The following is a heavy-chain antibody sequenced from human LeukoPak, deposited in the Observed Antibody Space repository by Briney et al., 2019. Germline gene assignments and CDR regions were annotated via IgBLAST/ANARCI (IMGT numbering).Heavy chain of an antibody. J-gene: IGHJ4*02. D-gene: IGHD6-19*01. V-gene: IGHV3-7*01. Sequence: PGGSLRLSCVASGFTLSSYWMSWVRQAPGKGLEWVASIKQDGSEKSYVDSVKGRFTISRDNAKNSLYLQMNSLRAEDTAVYYCASSGMAVAGPNFDYWGQGTPVTVSS. CDR1: GFTLSSYW. CDR3: ASSGMAVAGPNFDY. CDR2: IKQDGSEK.